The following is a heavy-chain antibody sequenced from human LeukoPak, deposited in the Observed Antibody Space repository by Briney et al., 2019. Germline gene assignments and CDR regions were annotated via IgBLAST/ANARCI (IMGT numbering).Heavy chain of an antibody. Sequence: SETLSLTCTVSGYSISSGYYWGWIRQPPGQGLEWIGSIYHSGSTYYNPSLKSRVTISVDTSKNQFSLKLSSVTAADTAVYYCAIGRAAAGIHWFDPWGQGTLVTVSS. J-gene: IGHJ5*02. V-gene: IGHV4-38-2*02. CDR3: AIGRAAAGIHWFDP. CDR2: IYHSGST. D-gene: IGHD6-13*01. CDR1: GYSISSGYY.